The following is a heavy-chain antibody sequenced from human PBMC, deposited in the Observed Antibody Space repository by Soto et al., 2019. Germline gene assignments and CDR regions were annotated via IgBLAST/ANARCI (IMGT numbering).Heavy chain of an antibody. J-gene: IGHJ4*02. Sequence: QVQLVQSGAEVKKPGASVKVSCKVSGYTFTGNYMHWMRQAPGQGPEWMGWINPRNGDTGYAQKFQGRVTITRDTSISTAYMDLSRLTSADTAIYFCVRGGGVDVVTPTRIVFDYWGQGTLLTVSS. CDR3: VRGGGVDVVTPTRIVFDY. CDR2: INPRNGDT. CDR1: GYTFTGNY. V-gene: IGHV1-2*02. D-gene: IGHD2-21*02.